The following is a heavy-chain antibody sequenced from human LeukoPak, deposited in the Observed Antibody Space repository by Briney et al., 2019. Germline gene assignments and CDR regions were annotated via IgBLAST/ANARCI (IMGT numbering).Heavy chain of an antibody. Sequence: GGSLRLSCAASGFTFSSYWMSWVRQAPGKGLEWVANIKQVGSEKYYVDSVKGRFTISRDNAKNSLYLQMNSLRAEDTAVYYCARVGYDFWSGYYNPYYFDYWGQGTLVTVSS. V-gene: IGHV3-7*01. D-gene: IGHD3-3*01. CDR3: ARVGYDFWSGYYNPYYFDY. CDR1: GFTFSSYW. J-gene: IGHJ4*02. CDR2: IKQVGSEK.